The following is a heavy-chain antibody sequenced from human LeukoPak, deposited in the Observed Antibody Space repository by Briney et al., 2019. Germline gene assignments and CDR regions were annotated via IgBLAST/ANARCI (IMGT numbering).Heavy chain of an antibody. CDR1: GFTFSGHY. J-gene: IGHJ4*02. Sequence: PGGSLRLSCEASGFTFSGHYMDWVRQAPGRGLEWVGRTRNKAHSYTTEYAASVKGRFTISRDDSKNSLYLQMNSLKTEDTAVYYCARTGCSGGSCFLDYWGQGTRVTVSS. CDR2: TRNKAHSYTT. D-gene: IGHD2-15*01. CDR3: ARTGCSGGSCFLDY. V-gene: IGHV3-72*01.